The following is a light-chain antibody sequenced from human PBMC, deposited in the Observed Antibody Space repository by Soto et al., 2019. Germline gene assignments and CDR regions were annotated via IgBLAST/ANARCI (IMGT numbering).Light chain of an antibody. CDR1: QSVTNTY. CDR2: GAS. V-gene: IGKV3-20*01. CDR3: QQYGSAPLT. J-gene: IGKJ4*01. Sequence: EIVLTQSPGTLSLSPGEGATLSCRASQSVTNTYLAWYQQKPGQAPRLLIYGASSRATGITDRFSGSGSGTDFTLTISRLEPEDFAVYYCQQYGSAPLTFGGGTKVDI.